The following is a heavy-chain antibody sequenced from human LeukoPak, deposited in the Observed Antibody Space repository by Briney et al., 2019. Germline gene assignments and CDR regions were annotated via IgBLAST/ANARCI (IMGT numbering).Heavy chain of an antibody. J-gene: IGHJ3*02. V-gene: IGHV4-61*02. D-gene: IGHD3-3*01. CDR3: AREYYRNYEGAFDI. Sequence: SETLSLTCSVSGGSIRTVNTYWSWIRQPAGKGLEWIGRIYSSGSTNYNPSLERRVTISVDTSKNQFSLKLNSVTAADTAMYYCAREYYRNYEGAFDIWGQGTLVAVSS. CDR1: GGSIRTVNTY. CDR2: IYSSGST.